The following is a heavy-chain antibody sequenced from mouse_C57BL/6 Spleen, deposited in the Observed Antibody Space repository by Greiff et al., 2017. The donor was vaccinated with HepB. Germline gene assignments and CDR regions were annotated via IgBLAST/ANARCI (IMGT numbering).Heavy chain of an antibody. CDR1: GYSITSGYY. J-gene: IGHJ3*01. V-gene: IGHV3-6*01. Sequence: ESGPGLVKPSQSLSLTCSVPGYSITSGYYWNWIRQFPGNKLEWMGYISYDGSNNYNPSLKNRISITRDTSKNQFFLKLNSVTTEDTATYYCARDRTGWFAYWGQGTLVTVSA. CDR3: ARDRTGWFAY. CDR2: ISYDGSN.